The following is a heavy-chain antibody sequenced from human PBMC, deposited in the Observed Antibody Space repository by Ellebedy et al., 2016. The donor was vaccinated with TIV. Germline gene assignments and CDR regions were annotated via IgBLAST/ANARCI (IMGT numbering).Heavy chain of an antibody. CDR1: GFTFSNYN. CDR3: STLSDTGY. D-gene: IGHD1-1*01. CDR2: ISTGTTTM. J-gene: IGHJ4*01. V-gene: IGHV3-48*04. Sequence: PGGSLRLSCAASGFTFSNYNMTWVRQAPGKGLEWISYISTGTTTMYYADSVKGRFTISRDNAKNSLYLQMNSLKAEDTAMYYCSTLSDTGYWGHGTLVTVSS.